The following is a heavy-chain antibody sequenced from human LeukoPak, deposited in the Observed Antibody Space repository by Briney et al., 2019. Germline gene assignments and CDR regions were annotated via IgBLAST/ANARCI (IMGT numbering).Heavy chain of an antibody. CDR3: ASGTRYSSSWPPWGDYMDV. CDR1: GFTFSSYG. D-gene: IGHD6-13*01. J-gene: IGHJ6*03. V-gene: IGHV3-30*02. CDR2: IRYDGSNK. Sequence: PGGSLRLSCAASGFTFSSYGMHWVRQAPGKGLEWVAFIRYDGSNKYYADSVKGRFTISRDNSKNTLYLQMNSLRAEDTAVYYCASGTRYSSSWPPWGDYMDVWGKGTTVTVSS.